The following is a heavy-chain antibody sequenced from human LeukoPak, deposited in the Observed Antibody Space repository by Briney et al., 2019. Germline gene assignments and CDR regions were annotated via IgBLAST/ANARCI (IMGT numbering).Heavy chain of an antibody. CDR3: ARYSSGWRPGSPGFDP. Sequence: PGGSLRLSCAASGFTFSSYWMHWVRQAPGKGLVWVSRINSDGSSTSYADSVKGRFTISRDNAKNTLYLQMNSLRAEDTAVYYCARYSSGWRPGSPGFDPWGQGTLVTVSS. V-gene: IGHV3-74*01. CDR1: GFTFSSYW. D-gene: IGHD6-19*01. J-gene: IGHJ5*02. CDR2: INSDGSST.